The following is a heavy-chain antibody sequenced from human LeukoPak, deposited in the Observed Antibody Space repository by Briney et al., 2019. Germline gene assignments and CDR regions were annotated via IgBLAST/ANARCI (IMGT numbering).Heavy chain of an antibody. Sequence: SETLSLTCTVSGGSISSYYWSWIRQPPGKGLEWIGYIYYSGSTNYNPSLKSRVTISVDTSKNQFSLKLSSVTAADTAVYYCARAGYSSSWYPDYFDYWGQGTLVTVS. CDR1: GGSISSYY. CDR3: ARAGYSSSWYPDYFDY. J-gene: IGHJ4*02. CDR2: IYYSGST. V-gene: IGHV4-59*01. D-gene: IGHD6-13*01.